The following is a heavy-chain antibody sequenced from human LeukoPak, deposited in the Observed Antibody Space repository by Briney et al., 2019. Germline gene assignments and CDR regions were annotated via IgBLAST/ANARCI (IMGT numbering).Heavy chain of an antibody. CDR1: GFTFSSYW. Sequence: GGSLRLSCAASGFTFSSYWMSWVRQAPGKGLEWVANIKQDGSEKYYVDSVKGRFTISRDNAKNSLYLQMNSLRAEDTAVYYCASTIADDAFDIWGQGTMVTVSS. V-gene: IGHV3-7*01. CDR3: ASTIADDAFDI. CDR2: IKQDGSEK. D-gene: IGHD3-10*01. J-gene: IGHJ3*02.